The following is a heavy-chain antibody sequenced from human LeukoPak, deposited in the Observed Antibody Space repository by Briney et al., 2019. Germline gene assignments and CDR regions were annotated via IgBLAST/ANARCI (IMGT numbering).Heavy chain of an antibody. Sequence: PSETLSLTCAVYGGSFSGYYWSWIRQPPAKGLEWIGEINHSGSTNYNPSLKSRVTISVDTSKNQFSLKLSSVTAADTAVYYCARSQRWPNRGSCYDRWGQGTLVTVSS. D-gene: IGHD2-15*01. J-gene: IGHJ4*02. V-gene: IGHV4-34*01. CDR1: GGSFSGYY. CDR2: INHSGST. CDR3: ARSQRWPNRGSCYDR.